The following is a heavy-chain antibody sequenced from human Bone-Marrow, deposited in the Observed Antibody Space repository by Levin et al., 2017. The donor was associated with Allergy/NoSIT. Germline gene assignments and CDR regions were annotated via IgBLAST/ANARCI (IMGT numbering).Heavy chain of an antibody. CDR2: IYYNGSA. J-gene: IGHJ6*02. Sequence: SQTLSLTCSVSGDSFSSSYWTWIRQPPGKTLEWIGYIYYNGSANYNPSFKSRVAISLDTSKNQFSLKLTSVTAADTAVYYCARDQSGYYDSSGYSNFYYYFGMDVWGLGTTVTVSS. V-gene: IGHV4-59*01. D-gene: IGHD3-22*01. CDR1: GDSFSSSY. CDR3: ARDQSGYYDSSGYSNFYYYFGMDV.